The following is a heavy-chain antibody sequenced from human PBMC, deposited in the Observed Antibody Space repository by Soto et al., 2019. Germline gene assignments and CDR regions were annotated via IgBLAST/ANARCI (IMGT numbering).Heavy chain of an antibody. CDR3: AHYLTEVGATSPFDY. J-gene: IGHJ4*02. D-gene: IGHD1-26*01. V-gene: IGHV3-23*01. Sequence: PGGSLRLSCAASGFIFTRYSMNWVRQAPGKGLEWVSAISGSGGNTYYADSVKGRFTISRDNSKNTLYLQMNSLRAEDTAVYYCAHYLTEVGATSPFDYWGQGTLVTVSS. CDR1: GFIFTRYS. CDR2: ISGSGGNT.